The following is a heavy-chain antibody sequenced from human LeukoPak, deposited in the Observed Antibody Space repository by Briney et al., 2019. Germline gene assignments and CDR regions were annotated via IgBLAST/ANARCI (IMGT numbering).Heavy chain of an antibody. CDR3: ARAWARPYYFDY. J-gene: IGHJ4*02. CDR1: GGSISSGGYY. CDR2: IYYSGST. V-gene: IGHV4-39*01. D-gene: IGHD6-6*01. Sequence: PSETLSLTCTVSGGSISSGGYYWSWIRQPPGKGLEWIGSIYYSGSTYYNPSLKSRVTISVDTSKNQFSLKLSSVTAADTAVYYCARAWARPYYFDYWGQGTLVTVSS.